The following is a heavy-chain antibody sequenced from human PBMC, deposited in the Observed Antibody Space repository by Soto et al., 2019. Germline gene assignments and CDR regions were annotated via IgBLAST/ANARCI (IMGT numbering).Heavy chain of an antibody. J-gene: IGHJ3*02. CDR3: ARREPYYYDSSGYHDAFDI. Sequence: GESLKISCKGSGYSFTRYWIGWVRQMPGKGLEWMGIIYPGDSDTRYSPSFQGQVTISADKSISTAYPQWSSLKASDTAMYYCARREPYYYDSSGYHDAFDIWGQGTMVTVSS. CDR1: GYSFTRYW. D-gene: IGHD3-22*01. V-gene: IGHV5-51*01. CDR2: IYPGDSDT.